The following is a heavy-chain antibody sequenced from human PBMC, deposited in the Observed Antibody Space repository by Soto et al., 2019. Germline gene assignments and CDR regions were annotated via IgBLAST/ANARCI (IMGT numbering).Heavy chain of an antibody. CDR1: GGSINYSY. V-gene: IGHV4-59*01. D-gene: IGHD4-17*01. Sequence: SETLSLTCTVSGGSINYSYWTWIRQPPGKGLEWIGYISYTGSADYNASLKSRLTISVDTSKNQFSLKLSSVTAADTALYYCARVNYGDYYYGMDVWGQGTTVTVSS. CDR3: ARVNYGDYYYGMDV. J-gene: IGHJ6*02. CDR2: ISYTGSA.